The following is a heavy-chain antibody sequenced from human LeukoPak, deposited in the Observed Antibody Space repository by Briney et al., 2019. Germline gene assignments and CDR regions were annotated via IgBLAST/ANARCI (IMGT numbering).Heavy chain of an antibody. J-gene: IGHJ3*02. CDR3: ARVSSGSYGWAFDI. CDR2: IYSGGST. CDR1: GFTVSSNY. V-gene: IGHV3-66*01. Sequence: PGGSLRLSCAASGFTVSSNYMSWVRQAPGEGLEWVSVIYSGGSTYYADSVKGRFTISRDNSKNTLYLQMNSLRAEDTAVYYCARVSSGSYGWAFDIWGQGTMVTVSS. D-gene: IGHD1-26*01.